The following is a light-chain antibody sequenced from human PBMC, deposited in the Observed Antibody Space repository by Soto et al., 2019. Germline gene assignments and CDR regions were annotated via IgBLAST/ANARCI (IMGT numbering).Light chain of an antibody. CDR1: QRVSSGV. Sequence: EIVFTLSLGTLTLSPRESATLSCRASQRVSSGVLVWYQQKPGLAPGLLVKGASSRAPGTPDRFSGRGSRTDFTLTISRLEPEDFAVYYCQQCGSSPPTFGQGTKVDIK. J-gene: IGKJ1*01. CDR3: QQCGSSPPT. CDR2: GAS. V-gene: IGKV3-20*01.